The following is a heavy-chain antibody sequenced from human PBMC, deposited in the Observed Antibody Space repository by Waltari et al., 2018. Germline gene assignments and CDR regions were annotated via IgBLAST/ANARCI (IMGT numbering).Heavy chain of an antibody. V-gene: IGHV3-72*01. CDR2: SRNKANSYTK. Sequence: EVQLAESGGGLVQPGGSLRLSCAVSGFTFSDYYMDWVRQAPGKGLEWVARSRNKANSYTKEYAASVKGRFTISRDDSKNSLNLQMNSLETDDTAVYFCARAFQYGGTSHFDDWGQGTLVTVSS. J-gene: IGHJ4*02. D-gene: IGHD1-26*01. CDR1: GFTFSDYY. CDR3: ARAFQYGGTSHFDD.